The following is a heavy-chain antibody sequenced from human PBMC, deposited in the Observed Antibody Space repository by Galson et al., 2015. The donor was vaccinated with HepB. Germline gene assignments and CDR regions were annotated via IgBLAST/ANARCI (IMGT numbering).Heavy chain of an antibody. CDR2: IRYDGSNK. CDR3: ATSARTILTGTTDY. V-gene: IGHV3-30*02. D-gene: IGHD1-20*01. CDR1: GFTLSSYG. Sequence: SLRLSCAASGFTLSSYGMHWVRQAPGKGLEWVAFIRYDGSNKYYADSVKGRFTISRDNSKNTLYLQMNSLRAEDTAVYYCATSARTILTGTTDYWGQGTLVTVSS. J-gene: IGHJ4*02.